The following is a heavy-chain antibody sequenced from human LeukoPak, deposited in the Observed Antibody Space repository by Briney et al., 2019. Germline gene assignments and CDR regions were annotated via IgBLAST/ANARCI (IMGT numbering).Heavy chain of an antibody. D-gene: IGHD3-3*01. CDR1: GFTFSNYW. CDR3: ARDFRFLDDY. V-gene: IGHV3-7*01. CDR2: IKQDGSEK. Sequence: PGGSLRVSCAASGFTFSNYWMTWVRQAPGKGLEWVGNIKQDGSEKYYVDSVKGRFTISRDNAKNSLYLQMNSLRAEDTAVYYCARDFRFLDDYWGQGTLVTVSS. J-gene: IGHJ4*02.